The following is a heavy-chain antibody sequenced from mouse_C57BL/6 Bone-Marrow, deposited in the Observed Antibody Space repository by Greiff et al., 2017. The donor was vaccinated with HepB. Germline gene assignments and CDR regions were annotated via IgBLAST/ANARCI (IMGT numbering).Heavy chain of an antibody. CDR3: ARKRGNYEWYFDV. Sequence: VQLQQPGAELVKPGASVKMSCKASGYTFTSYWITWVKQRPGQGLEWIGDIYPGSGSTNYNEKFKSKATLTVDTSSSTAYMQLSSLTSEDSAVYYCARKRGNYEWYFDVWGTGTTVTVSS. CDR2: IYPGSGST. V-gene: IGHV1-55*01. J-gene: IGHJ1*03. CDR1: GYTFTSYW. D-gene: IGHD2-1*01.